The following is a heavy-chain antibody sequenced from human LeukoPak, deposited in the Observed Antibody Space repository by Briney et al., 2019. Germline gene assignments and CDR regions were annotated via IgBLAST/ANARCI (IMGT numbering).Heavy chain of an antibody. CDR3: ARELESDSSGWYGFSDY. V-gene: IGHV3-9*01. Sequence: HPGRSLRLSCAASGFTFDDYAMHWVRQAPGKGLEWVSGISWNSGSIGYADSVKGRFTISRDNAKNSLYLQMNSLRAEDTAVYYCARELESDSSGWYGFSDYWGQGTLVTVSS. CDR2: ISWNSGSI. CDR1: GFTFDDYA. D-gene: IGHD6-19*01. J-gene: IGHJ4*02.